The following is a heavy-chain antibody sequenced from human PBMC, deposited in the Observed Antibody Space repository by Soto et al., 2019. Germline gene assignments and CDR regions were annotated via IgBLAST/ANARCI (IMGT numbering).Heavy chain of an antibody. CDR2: IWYDGSNK. D-gene: IGHD6-6*01. Sequence: QVQLVESGGGVVQPGRSLRLSCAASGFTFSSYGMHWVRQAPGKGLEWVAVIWYDGSNKYYADSVKGRFTISRDNSKNTLYLQMNSLRAEDTAVYYCATLPGEYSSTEYYYYGMDVWGQGTTVTVSS. CDR3: ATLPGEYSSTEYYYYGMDV. J-gene: IGHJ6*02. CDR1: GFTFSSYG. V-gene: IGHV3-33*01.